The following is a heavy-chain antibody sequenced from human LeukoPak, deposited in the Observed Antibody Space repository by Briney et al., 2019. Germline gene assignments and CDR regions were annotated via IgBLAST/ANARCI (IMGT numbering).Heavy chain of an antibody. CDR3: AIKGISAVAGAFDI. Sequence: SETLSLTCTVSGGSISSYYWSWIRQPAGKGLEWIGRIYTSGSTNYNPSLKSRVTLSVDTSKNQFSLKLTSVTAADTAVYYCAIKGISAVAGAFDIWGQGTMVTVSS. D-gene: IGHD6-19*01. J-gene: IGHJ3*02. V-gene: IGHV4-4*07. CDR1: GGSISSYY. CDR2: IYTSGST.